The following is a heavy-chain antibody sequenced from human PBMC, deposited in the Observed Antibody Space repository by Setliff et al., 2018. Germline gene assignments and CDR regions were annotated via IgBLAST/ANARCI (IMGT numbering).Heavy chain of an antibody. CDR3: ATNPPKGPSGGYYYDDPYYYYMDV. D-gene: IGHD3-22*01. CDR2: ISSRGIT. J-gene: IGHJ6*03. CDR1: GFTFSDYY. V-gene: IGHV3-11*04. Sequence: GGSLRLSCAASGFTFSDYYMSWIRQTPGKGLEWVSYISSRGITYYPDSVKGRFTISRDNAMNSVYLQVNSLRAEDTAVYYCATNPPKGPSGGYYYDDPYYYYMDVWGKGTTVTVSS.